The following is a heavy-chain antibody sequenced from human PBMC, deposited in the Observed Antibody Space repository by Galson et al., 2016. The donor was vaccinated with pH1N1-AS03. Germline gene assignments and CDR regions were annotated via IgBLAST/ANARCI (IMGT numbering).Heavy chain of an antibody. CDR3: AKDLPFYDSYYLDY. V-gene: IGHV3-30*18. CDR2: MSYDGSTK. Sequence: SLRLSCAASGFTFNRHAMHWVRQAPGKGLEWVAIMSYDGSTKYYTDSVRDRFTISRDNSKKTLYLHMSSLRAEDTAVYYCAKDLPFYDSYYLDYWGRGTLVIVSS. CDR1: GFTFNRHA. D-gene: IGHD2/OR15-2a*01. J-gene: IGHJ4*02.